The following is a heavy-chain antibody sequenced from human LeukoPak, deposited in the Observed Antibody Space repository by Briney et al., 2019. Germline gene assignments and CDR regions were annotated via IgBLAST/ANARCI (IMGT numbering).Heavy chain of an antibody. V-gene: IGHV3-7*01. J-gene: IGHJ4*02. D-gene: IGHD1-26*01. Sequence: GGSLRLSCAASGFTFSSHWMTWVCQAPGKGLEWVANIKQDGSEKYYVDSEKGRFTISRDNAKNSLYLQMNSLRAEDTAVYYCARDARIVGATTIDYWGQGTLVVVSS. CDR2: IKQDGSEK. CDR3: ARDARIVGATTIDY. CDR1: GFTFSSHW.